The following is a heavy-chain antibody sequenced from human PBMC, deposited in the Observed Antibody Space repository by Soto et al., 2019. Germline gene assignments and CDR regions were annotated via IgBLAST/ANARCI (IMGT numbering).Heavy chain of an antibody. Sequence: QVQLQESGPGLVKPSQTLSLTCTVSGGSFSSGAYHWSWVRQHPGQGLEWIASISYRGITYSNPSLKDRLSMSVDTSKNQFSLNLTSVTAADTAVYHCARMSATGTRWFDPWGQGTLVTVSS. V-gene: IGHV4-31*03. J-gene: IGHJ5*02. D-gene: IGHD6-13*01. CDR2: ISYRGIT. CDR3: ARMSATGTRWFDP. CDR1: GGSFSSGAYH.